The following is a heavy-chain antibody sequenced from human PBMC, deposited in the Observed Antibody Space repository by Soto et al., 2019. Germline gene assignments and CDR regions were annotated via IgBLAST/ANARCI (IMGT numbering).Heavy chain of an antibody. CDR3: ANVDTAMALAF. CDR2: ISYDGSNK. D-gene: IGHD5-18*01. Sequence: HPGGSLRLSCAASGFTFSSYGMHWVRQAPGKGLEWVAVISYDGSNKYYADSVKGRFTISRDNSKNTLYLQMNSLRAEDTAVYYCANVDTAMALAFWGQGTLVTVSS. CDR1: GFTFSSYG. J-gene: IGHJ4*02. V-gene: IGHV3-30*18.